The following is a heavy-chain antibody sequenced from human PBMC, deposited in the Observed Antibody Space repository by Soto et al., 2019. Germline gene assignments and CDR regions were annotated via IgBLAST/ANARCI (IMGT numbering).Heavy chain of an antibody. CDR1: VFTFNTYW. Sequence: GGSLALACASSVFTFNTYWMHWVRQAPGKGLVWVSRINPDGRDTAYADSVKGRFTISIDNAKNTLYLHMISLRAEDTAIYYCASDPPGIGVDSWGQGTLFTVSS. D-gene: IGHD3-3*01. CDR2: INPDGRDT. CDR3: ASDPPGIGVDS. V-gene: IGHV3-74*01. J-gene: IGHJ4*02.